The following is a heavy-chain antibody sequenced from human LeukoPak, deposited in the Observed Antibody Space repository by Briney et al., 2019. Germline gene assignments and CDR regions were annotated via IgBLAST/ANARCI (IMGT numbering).Heavy chain of an antibody. V-gene: IGHV1-58*01. CDR1: GFTFTSST. Sequence: SVKVSCKASGFTFTSSTVQWVRQPRGQRLEWIGWIVVGSGNTNYAQKFQERVTITRDMSTSTAYMELSSLRSEATAVYYCAADYKFGGSRYWGQGTLVTVSS. CDR2: IVVGSGNT. CDR3: AADYKFGGSRY. J-gene: IGHJ4*02. D-gene: IGHD1-26*01.